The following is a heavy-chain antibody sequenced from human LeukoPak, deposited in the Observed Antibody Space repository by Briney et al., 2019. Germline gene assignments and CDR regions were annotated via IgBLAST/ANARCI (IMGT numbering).Heavy chain of an antibody. CDR1: GGTFSSYA. CDR2: IIPIFGTA. Sequence: SVKVSCKASGGTFSSYAISWVRQAPGQGLEWMGGIIPIFGTANYAQKFQGRVTITADESTSTAYMELSSLRSEDTAVYYCARGEYQLLWDPMVAFDIWGQGTMVTVSS. J-gene: IGHJ3*02. D-gene: IGHD2-2*01. CDR3: ARGEYQLLWDPMVAFDI. V-gene: IGHV1-69*13.